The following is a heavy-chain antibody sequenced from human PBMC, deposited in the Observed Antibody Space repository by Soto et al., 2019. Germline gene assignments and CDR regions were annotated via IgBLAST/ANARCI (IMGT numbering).Heavy chain of an antibody. V-gene: IGHV2-5*01. CDR2: IYWTDDK. CDR3: AHKLPVPTSSFDI. D-gene: IGHD4-17*01. CDR1: GFSTNTSGVG. Sequence: QITLKESGPTLVKPTQTLTLTCTFSGFSTNTSGVGVGWVRQPPGRALEWLAVIYWTDDKRYSPSLKSRHCITQETSKYQVALTMTCVDPVETAIFFCAHKLPVPTSSFDIWGHGTMFTVSS. J-gene: IGHJ3*02.